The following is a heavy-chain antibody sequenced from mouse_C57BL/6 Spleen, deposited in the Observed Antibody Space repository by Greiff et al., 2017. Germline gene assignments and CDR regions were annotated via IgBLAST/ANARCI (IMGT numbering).Heavy chain of an antibody. J-gene: IGHJ3*01. Sequence: VQLKESGPELVKPGASVKISCEASGYSFTGYYMNWVKQSPEKSLEWIGEINPSTGGTTYNQTFKAKATLTVDKSSSTAYMQLKSLTSEDSAVYYCARDSNYFAYWGQGTLVTVSA. CDR1: GYSFTGYY. CDR2: INPSTGGT. CDR3: ARDSNYFAY. D-gene: IGHD2-5*01. V-gene: IGHV1-42*01.